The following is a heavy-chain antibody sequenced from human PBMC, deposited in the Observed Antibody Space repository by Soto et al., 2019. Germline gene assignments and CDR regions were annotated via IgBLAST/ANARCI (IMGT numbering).Heavy chain of an antibody. D-gene: IGHD2-21*02. CDR3: ARTYCGGDCYSYHNGMDV. J-gene: IGHJ6*02. CDR1: GGTFSSYS. CDR2: SIPLLSIA. V-gene: IGHV1-69*02. Sequence: QVQLVQSGAEVRKPGSSVKVSCRTSGGTFSSYSVSWMRQAPGQGLEWMGRSIPLLSIANYAQKFEDRVTITADISTTVVYMELRRLRSEDTAVYYCARTYCGGDCYSYHNGMDVWGQGTTITVSS.